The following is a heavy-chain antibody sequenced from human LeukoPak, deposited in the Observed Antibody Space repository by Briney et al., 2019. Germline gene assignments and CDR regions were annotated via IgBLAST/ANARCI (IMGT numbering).Heavy chain of an antibody. V-gene: IGHV3-21*04. J-gene: IGHJ4*02. D-gene: IGHD5-12*01. CDR3: AKGRGYSDY. CDR2: ISSSSSYI. CDR1: GFTFSSYS. Sequence: GGSQRLSCAASGFTFSSYSMNWVRQAPGKGLEWVSSISSSSSYIHYADSVKGRFTISRDNSKNTLYLQMNSLRAEDTAVYYCAKGRGYSDYWGQGTLVTVSS.